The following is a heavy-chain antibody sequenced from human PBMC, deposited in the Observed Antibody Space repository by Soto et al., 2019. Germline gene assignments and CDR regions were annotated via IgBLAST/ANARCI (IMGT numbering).Heavy chain of an antibody. Sequence: SETLSLTCAVSGGSISSGGYSWSWIRQPPGKGLEWIGYISHSGSTYYNPSLKSRVTISVDRSKNQFSLKLSSVTAADTAVYYCARGGPFPDYWGQGTLVTVSP. CDR2: ISHSGST. CDR1: GGSISSGGYS. CDR3: ARGGPFPDY. V-gene: IGHV4-30-2*01. J-gene: IGHJ4*02.